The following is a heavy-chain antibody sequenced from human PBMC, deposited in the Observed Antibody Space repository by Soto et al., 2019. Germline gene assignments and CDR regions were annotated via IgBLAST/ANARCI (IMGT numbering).Heavy chain of an antibody. J-gene: IGHJ4*02. Sequence: QVQLVQSGAEVKKPGSSVKVSCKASGGTFSSYAISWVRQAPGQGLEWMGGIIPIFGTANYAQKFQGRVTITADESTSTADMELSSLRSEDTAVYYCAREGAREDIAARRGVFDYWGQGTLVTVSS. D-gene: IGHD6-6*01. CDR3: AREGAREDIAARRGVFDY. CDR2: IIPIFGTA. V-gene: IGHV1-69*01. CDR1: GGTFSSYA.